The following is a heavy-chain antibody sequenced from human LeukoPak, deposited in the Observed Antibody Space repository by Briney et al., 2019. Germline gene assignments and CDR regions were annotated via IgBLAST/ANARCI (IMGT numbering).Heavy chain of an antibody. J-gene: IGHJ4*02. CDR2: ISGSCGST. Sequence: GGSLRLSCAASGFTFSSYAMSWVRQAPGKGLEWVSAISGSCGSTYYADSVKGGFTISRDNSKNTLYLQMNSLRAENTAVYYCAKDEYYYGSGSCFDYWGQGTLVTVSS. D-gene: IGHD3-10*01. CDR1: GFTFSSYA. CDR3: AKDEYYYGSGSCFDY. V-gene: IGHV3-23*01.